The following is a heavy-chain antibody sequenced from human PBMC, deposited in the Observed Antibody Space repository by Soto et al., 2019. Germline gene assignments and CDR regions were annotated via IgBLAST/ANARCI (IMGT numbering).Heavy chain of an antibody. CDR2: IWYDGSNK. CDR1: GFTFSSYG. V-gene: IGHV3-33*01. J-gene: IGHJ4*02. CDR3: ATYYDFWSGIHY. Sequence: QVQLVESGGGVVQPGRSLRLSCAAYGFTFSSYGMHWVRQAPGKGLEWVAVIWYDGSNKYYADSVKGRFTISRDNSKNTLYLQMNSLRAEDTAVYYCATYYDFWSGIHYWGQGTLVTVSS. D-gene: IGHD3-3*01.